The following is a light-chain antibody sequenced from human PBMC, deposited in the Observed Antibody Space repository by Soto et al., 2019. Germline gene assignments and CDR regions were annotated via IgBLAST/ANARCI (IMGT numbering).Light chain of an antibody. J-gene: IGKJ4*01. CDR3: QQRSKWPLT. V-gene: IGKV3D-20*02. Sequence: EIVLPQSPGTLSLSPGERATLSCRASQSVSSSYLAWYQQKPGQAPRLLIYGASIRATGIPDRFSGSGSGTDFTLTISRLDPEDFAVYYCQQRSKWPLTFGGGTKVDIK. CDR1: QSVSSSY. CDR2: GAS.